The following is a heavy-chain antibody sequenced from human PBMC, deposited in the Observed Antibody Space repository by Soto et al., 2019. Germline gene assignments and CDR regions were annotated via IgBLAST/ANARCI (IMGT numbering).Heavy chain of an antibody. CDR3: TTSVGASGYEFY. Sequence: EVQLVESGGGLVQPRGSLRLSCVASGFTFSSDSMNWVRQAPGQGLEWVSYISSSSNVIYYADSVKGRFTISRDNAKNSLYLQMNSLRDEDTAVYYCTTSVGASGYEFYWGQGTLVTVSS. D-gene: IGHD5-12*01. CDR1: GFTFSSDS. J-gene: IGHJ4*02. V-gene: IGHV3-48*02. CDR2: ISSSSNVI.